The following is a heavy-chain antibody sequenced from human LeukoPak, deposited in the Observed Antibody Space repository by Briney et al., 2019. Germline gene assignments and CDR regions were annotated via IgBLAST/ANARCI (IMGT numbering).Heavy chain of an antibody. J-gene: IGHJ4*02. CDR2: IIPILGIA. D-gene: IGHD3-22*01. CDR1: GGTFSSYA. V-gene: IGHV1-69*04. Sequence: SSVKVSCKASGGTFSSYAISWVRQAPGQGLEWMGRIIPILGIANYAQKFQGRVTITADKSTSTAYMELSSLRSEDTAVYYCLLYSDSSPAGYWSQGTLVTVSS. CDR3: LLYSDSSPAGY.